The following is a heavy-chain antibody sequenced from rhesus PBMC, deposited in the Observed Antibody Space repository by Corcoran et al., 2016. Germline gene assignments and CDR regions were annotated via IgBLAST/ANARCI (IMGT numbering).Heavy chain of an antibody. J-gene: IGHJ2*01. Sequence: QVQLQESGPGLVKPSETLSLTCAVSGGSISDSYRWSWIRQPPGKGLDWIGYIYGSSTSTNYNPSLKSRVNISKDTSKNQFSLKLSSVTAADTAVYYCARGYCSSTYCSSHGVDWYFDLWGPGTPITISS. CDR3: ARGYCSSTYCSSHGVDWYFDL. CDR1: GGSISDSYR. CDR2: IYGSSTST. V-gene: IGHV4S10*01. D-gene: IGHD2-15*01.